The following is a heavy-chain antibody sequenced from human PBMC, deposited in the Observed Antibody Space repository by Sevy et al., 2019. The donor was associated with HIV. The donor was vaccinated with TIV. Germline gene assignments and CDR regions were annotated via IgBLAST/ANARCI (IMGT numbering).Heavy chain of an antibody. V-gene: IGHV3-23*01. CDR2: LSGSGGST. CDR1: GFTFSIYA. CDR3: AKDQGHYVWGTFRDY. D-gene: IGHD3-16*02. Sequence: GGSLRLSCAASGFTFSIYAMSWIRQAPGKGLEWVSGLSGSGGSTYYADSVKGRFTISRDNSKNTLYLQMNSLRAEDTAVYYCAKDQGHYVWGTFRDYWGQGTPVAVSS. J-gene: IGHJ4*02.